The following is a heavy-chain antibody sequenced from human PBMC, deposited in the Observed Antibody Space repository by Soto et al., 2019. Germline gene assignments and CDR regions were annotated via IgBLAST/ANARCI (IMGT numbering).Heavy chain of an antibody. CDR1: RFTFRSYG. CDR2: IWYDGSNK. CDR3: ARGGYDYIWGSYGLRWFDP. V-gene: IGHV3-33*01. Sequence: ESGGGVVQPGRSLRLSCAASRFTFRSYGMHWVRQAPGKGLEWVAVIWYDGSNKYYADSVKGRFTISRDNSKNTLYLQMNSLRAEDTAVYYCARGGYDYIWGSYGLRWFDPWGQGTLVTVSS. J-gene: IGHJ5*02. D-gene: IGHD3-16*01.